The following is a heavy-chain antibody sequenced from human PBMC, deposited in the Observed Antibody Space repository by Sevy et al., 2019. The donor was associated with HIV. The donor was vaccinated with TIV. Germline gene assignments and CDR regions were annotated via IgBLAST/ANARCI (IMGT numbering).Heavy chain of an antibody. Sequence: GGSLRLSCAASGFTFSSYAMHWVRQAPGKGLEWVAVISYDGSNKYYADSVKGRFTISRANSKNRLYLQMNSLRAEETAVYYCARVKTVGAPFDYWGQGTLVTVSS. J-gene: IGHJ4*02. D-gene: IGHD1-26*01. CDR1: GFTFSSYA. CDR2: ISYDGSNK. CDR3: ARVKTVGAPFDY. V-gene: IGHV3-30-3*01.